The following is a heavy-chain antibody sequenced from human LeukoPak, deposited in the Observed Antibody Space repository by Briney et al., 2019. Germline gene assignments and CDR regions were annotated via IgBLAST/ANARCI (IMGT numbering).Heavy chain of an antibody. D-gene: IGHD4-17*01. CDR1: GDSISSTDYY. Sequence: PSQTLSLTCTVSGDSISSTDYYWTWIRQPPGKGLEFVGFIYYSGSTKYNPSLKSRVTISAATSKTQFSLRLSYATAADTAVYYCARVMTTVTTDPDAFDIWGQGTMVTVSS. V-gene: IGHV4-30-4*08. J-gene: IGHJ3*02. CDR2: IYYSGST. CDR3: ARVMTTVTTDPDAFDI.